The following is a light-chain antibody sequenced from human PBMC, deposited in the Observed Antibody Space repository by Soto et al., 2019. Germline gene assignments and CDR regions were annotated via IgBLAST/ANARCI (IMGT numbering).Light chain of an antibody. V-gene: IGKV3-11*01. CDR3: QQRINWPLT. J-gene: IGKJ4*01. Sequence: EIVLTQSPATLSLSPGERATLSCRASQSISSHLAWYQQKPGQAPRLLIYGASNRATGIPARFSGSGSGTDFTLTISSLAPEDFAVYYCQQRINWPLTFGGGTKVEIK. CDR1: QSISSH. CDR2: GAS.